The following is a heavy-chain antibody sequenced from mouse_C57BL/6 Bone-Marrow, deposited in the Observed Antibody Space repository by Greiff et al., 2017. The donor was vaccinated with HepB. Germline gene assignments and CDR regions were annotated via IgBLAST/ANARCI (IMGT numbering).Heavy chain of an antibody. Sequence: VQLQQSGAELVRPGASVKLSCTASGFNIKDYYMHWVKQRPEQGLEWIGRIDPEDGDTEYAPTFQGKATMTADTSSNTAYLQLSSLTSEDTAVYYCTFYYGSLAWFAYWGQGTLVTVSA. CDR3: TFYYGSLAWFAY. D-gene: IGHD1-1*01. CDR2: IDPEDGDT. V-gene: IGHV14-1*01. J-gene: IGHJ3*01. CDR1: GFNIKDYY.